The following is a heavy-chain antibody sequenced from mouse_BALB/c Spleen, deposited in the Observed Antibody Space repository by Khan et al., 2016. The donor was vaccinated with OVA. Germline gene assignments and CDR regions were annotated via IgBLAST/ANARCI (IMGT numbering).Heavy chain of an antibody. CDR1: GSTFTNFY. Sequence: VQLQESGPELVKPGASVRISCKASGSTFTNFYIHWVKQRPGQGLEWIGWIYPGSVNTKYNENFKGKATLTADKSSNTAYMLLSSLTSEDSAVYFSARGVYYGTYAMDYWGQGTSVIVSS. CDR3: ARGVYYGTYAMDY. CDR2: IYPGSVNT. J-gene: IGHJ4*01. V-gene: IGHV1S56*01. D-gene: IGHD1-1*01.